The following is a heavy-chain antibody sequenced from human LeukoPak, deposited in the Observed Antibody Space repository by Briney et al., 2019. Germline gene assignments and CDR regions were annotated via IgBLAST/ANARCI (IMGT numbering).Heavy chain of an antibody. Sequence: GGSLRLSCAASGFTVSSNYMSWVRQAPGKGLEWVSVIYSGGSTYYADSVKGRFTISRDNSKNTLYLQMNSLRAEDTAVYYCARARSSSGYIDYWGQGTLVTVSS. J-gene: IGHJ4*02. CDR1: GFTVSSNY. V-gene: IGHV3-53*01. CDR3: ARARSSSGYIDY. CDR2: IYSGGST. D-gene: IGHD3-22*01.